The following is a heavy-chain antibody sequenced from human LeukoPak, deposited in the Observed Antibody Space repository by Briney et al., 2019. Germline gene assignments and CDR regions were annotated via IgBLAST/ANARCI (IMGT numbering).Heavy chain of an antibody. V-gene: IGHV1-8*01. Sequence: VASVKVSCKASAYTFISYDINWVRQATGQGLEWMGWMNPNSGNTGYAQKFQGRVTMTRNTPINTAYMELSSLRSEDTAVYYCAGGGLGDAFDIWGQGTMVTVSS. CDR2: MNPNSGNT. CDR1: AYTFISYD. CDR3: AGGGLGDAFDI. D-gene: IGHD7-27*01. J-gene: IGHJ3*02.